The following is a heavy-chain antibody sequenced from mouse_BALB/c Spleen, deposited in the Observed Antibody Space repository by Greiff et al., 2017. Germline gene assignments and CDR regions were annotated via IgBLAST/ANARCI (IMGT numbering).Heavy chain of an antibody. CDR1: GFNIKDTY. CDR2: IDPANGNT. D-gene: IGHD1-2*01. J-gene: IGHJ4*01. CDR3: ARTNYGLYYAMDY. V-gene: IGHV14-3*02. Sequence: EVQLQQSGAELVKPGASVKLSCTASGFNIKDTYMHWVKQRPEQGLEWIGRIDPANGNTKYDPKFQGKATITADTSSNTAYLQLSSLTSEDTAVYYCARTNYGLYYAMDYWGQGTSVTVSS.